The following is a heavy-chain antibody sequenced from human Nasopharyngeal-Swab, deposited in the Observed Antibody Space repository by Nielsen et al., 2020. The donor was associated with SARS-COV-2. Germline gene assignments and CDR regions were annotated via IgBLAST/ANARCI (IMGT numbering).Heavy chain of an antibody. CDR2: IYSGGST. D-gene: IGHD3-3*01. Sequence: GGSLRLSCAASGFTVSSNYISWVRQAPGKGLEWVSVIYSGGSTYYADSVKGRFTISRDNSKNTLYLQMNSLRAEDTAVYYCAGPSYYDFWSGYHFDYWGQGTLVTVSS. J-gene: IGHJ4*02. V-gene: IGHV3-66*01. CDR3: AGPSYYDFWSGYHFDY. CDR1: GFTVSSNY.